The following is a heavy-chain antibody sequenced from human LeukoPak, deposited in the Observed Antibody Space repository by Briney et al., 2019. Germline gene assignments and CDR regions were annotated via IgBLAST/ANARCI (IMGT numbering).Heavy chain of an antibody. CDR1: GFTFSSYS. CDR2: ISSSSSTI. CDR3: ARDRYDFWSGYDY. V-gene: IGHV3-48*01. J-gene: IGHJ4*02. Sequence: GGSLRLSCAASGFTFSSYSMNWVRQAPGKGLEWVSYISSSSSTIYYADSVKGRFTISRDNAKNSLYLQMTSLRAEDTAVYYRARDRYDFWSGYDYWGQGTPVTVSS. D-gene: IGHD3-3*01.